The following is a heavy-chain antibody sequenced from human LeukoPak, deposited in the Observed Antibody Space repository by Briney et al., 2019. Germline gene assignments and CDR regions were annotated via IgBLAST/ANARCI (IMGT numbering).Heavy chain of an antibody. CDR1: GDSISSDY. Sequence: SETLSLTCTVSGDSISSDYWSWIRQPPGKGLEYIAYIHYSGSTDYNPSLKSRVTMSVDTSKNQFSLKLTSVTAADTAVYYCARGCVVSSGTGFDYWGQGTLVTVSS. CDR3: ARGCVVSSGTGFDY. J-gene: IGHJ4*02. V-gene: IGHV4-59*08. CDR2: IHYSGST. D-gene: IGHD2-8*02.